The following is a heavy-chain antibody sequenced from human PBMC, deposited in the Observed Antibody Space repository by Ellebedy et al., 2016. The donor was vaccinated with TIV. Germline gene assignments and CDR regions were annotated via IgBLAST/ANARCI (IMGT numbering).Heavy chain of an antibody. CDR1: AGTFSSYA. J-gene: IGHJ6*03. D-gene: IGHD2-2*01. Sequence: SVKVSCXASAGTFSSYAISWVRQAPGQGLEWMGGIIPIFGSANYAQKFQGRVTIIADESTSTAYMELSSLRSEDTAVYYCARDRLSEVLNGGLGVNQLLAPYYMDVWGKGTTVTVSS. CDR3: ARDRLSEVLNGGLGVNQLLAPYYMDV. V-gene: IGHV1-69*13. CDR2: IIPIFGSA.